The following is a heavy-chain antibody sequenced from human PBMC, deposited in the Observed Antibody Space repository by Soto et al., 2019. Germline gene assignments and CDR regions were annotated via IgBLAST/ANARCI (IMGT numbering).Heavy chain of an antibody. J-gene: IGHJ4*02. V-gene: IGHV3-33*01. CDR1: GFTFSNYG. D-gene: IGHD4-17*01. Sequence: QVQLVESGGGVVQPGMSLRLSCAASGFTFSNYGMHWVRQAPGKGLEWVAVIWYDGSNKYYADSVKGRFTISRDNSKNTLYLQMNNLKAEDTAVYYCARHKGGDPYYFDYCGQGTLVTVSS. CDR2: IWYDGSNK. CDR3: ARHKGGDPYYFDY.